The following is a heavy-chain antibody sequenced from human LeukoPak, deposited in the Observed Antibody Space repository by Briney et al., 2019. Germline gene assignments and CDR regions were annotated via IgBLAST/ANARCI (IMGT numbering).Heavy chain of an antibody. J-gene: IGHJ4*02. CDR2: IYSGGST. V-gene: IGHV3-53*01. CDR1: GFTVSSNY. CDR3: AREFMGDSSGKPDY. Sequence: GGSLRLSCAASGFTVSSNYMSWVRQAPGKGLEWVSVIYSGGSTYYADSVKGRFTISRDNSKNTLCLQMNSLRAEDTAVYYYAREFMGDSSGKPDYWGQGTLVTVSS. D-gene: IGHD3-22*01.